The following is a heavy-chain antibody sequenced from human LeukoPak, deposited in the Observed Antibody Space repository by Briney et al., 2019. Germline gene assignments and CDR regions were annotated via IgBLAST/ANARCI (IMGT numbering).Heavy chain of an antibody. CDR2: IWYDGSNK. V-gene: IGHV3-33*08. D-gene: IGHD6-13*01. CDR1: GFTFSSYW. J-gene: IGHJ5*02. CDR3: ARDIRAAAGT. Sequence: SGGSLRLSCAASGFTFSSYWMSWVRQAPGKGLEWVAVIWYDGSNKYYADSVKGRFTISRDNSKNTLYLQMNSLRAEDTAVYYCARDIRAAAGTWGQGTLVTVSS.